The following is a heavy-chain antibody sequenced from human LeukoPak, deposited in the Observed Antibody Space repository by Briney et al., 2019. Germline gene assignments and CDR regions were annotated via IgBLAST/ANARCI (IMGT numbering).Heavy chain of an antibody. CDR2: IYTSGST. CDR3: AGDSEYSSSWYEAFHY. J-gene: IGHJ4*02. V-gene: IGHV4-4*07. Sequence: PSETLSLTCTVSGGSISSYYWSWIRQPAGKGLEWIGRIYTSGSTNYNPSLKSRVTMSVDTSKNQFSLKLSSVTAADTAVYYCAGDSEYSSSWYEAFHYWGQGTLVTVSS. D-gene: IGHD6-13*01. CDR1: GGSISSYY.